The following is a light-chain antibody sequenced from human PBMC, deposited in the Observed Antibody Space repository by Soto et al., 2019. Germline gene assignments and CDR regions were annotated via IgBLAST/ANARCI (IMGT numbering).Light chain of an antibody. CDR2: EGS. CDR3: CSYAGSSPYV. J-gene: IGLJ1*01. V-gene: IGLV2-23*01. CDR1: SSDVGNYNL. Sequence: ALTQPASVSGSPGQSSTISCTGTSSDVGNYNLVSWYQQHPGKAPKLMIYEGSKRPSGVSNRFSGSKSGNTASLTISILQAEDEADYYCCSYAGSSPYVFGTGPKVTV.